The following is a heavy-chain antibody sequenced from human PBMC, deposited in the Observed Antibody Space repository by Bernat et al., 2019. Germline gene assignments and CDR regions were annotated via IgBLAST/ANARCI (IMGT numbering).Heavy chain of an antibody. J-gene: IGHJ4*02. CDR3: ARVGYCYDSSGYYTFDY. Sequence: QVQLVESGGGVVQPGRSLRLSCAASGFTFSSYAMHWVRQAPGKGLEWVAVISYDGSNKYYADSVKGRFTISRDNSKNTLYLQMNSLRAEDTAVYYCARVGYCYDSSGYYTFDYWGQGTLVTVSS. CDR1: GFTFSSYA. CDR2: ISYDGSNK. D-gene: IGHD3-22*01. V-gene: IGHV3-30-3*01.